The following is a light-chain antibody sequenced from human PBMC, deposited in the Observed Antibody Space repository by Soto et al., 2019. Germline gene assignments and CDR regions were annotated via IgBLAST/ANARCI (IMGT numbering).Light chain of an antibody. CDR3: AAWDDSLNGPV. J-gene: IGLJ3*02. CDR2: SNN. CDR1: SSNIGSDT. Sequence: QPVLTQPPSVSGTPGQRVTMSCSGSSSNIGSDTVNWYQQLPGTAPKLLIDSNNQRPSGVPVRFSASKSGTSASLAISGLQSEDEADYYCAAWDDSLNGPVFGGGTKLTVL. V-gene: IGLV1-44*01.